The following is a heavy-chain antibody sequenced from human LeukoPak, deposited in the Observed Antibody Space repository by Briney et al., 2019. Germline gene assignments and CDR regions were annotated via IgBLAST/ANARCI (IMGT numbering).Heavy chain of an antibody. D-gene: IGHD3-22*01. CDR2: MYLGGTT. V-gene: IGHV4-4*02. J-gene: IGHJ4*02. CDR3: AGLAGRYSSGLYYYYFDY. CDR1: GDSINSLDL. Sequence: SETLSLTCTVSGDSINSLDLWSWVRQPPGKGLEWIGEMYLGGTTHSNPSVKSRVTMSIDKSKNQFFLDLSSVTAADTAVYYCAGLAGRYSSGLYYYYFDYWGQGTLVTVSS.